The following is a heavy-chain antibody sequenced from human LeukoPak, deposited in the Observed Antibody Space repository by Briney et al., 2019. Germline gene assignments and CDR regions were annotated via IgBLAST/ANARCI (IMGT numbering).Heavy chain of an antibody. D-gene: IGHD1-1*01. CDR1: GYTFTSYG. V-gene: IGHV1-18*01. J-gene: IGHJ4*02. CDR2: ISAYNGNT. CDR3: ARDPGNWNDQGPHLPIDY. Sequence: ASVKVSCKASGYTFTSYGISWVRQAPGQGLEWMGWISAYNGNTNYAQKFQGRVTMTTDTSTSTAYIELRSLRSDDTAVYYCARDPGNWNDQGPHLPIDYWGQGTLVTVSS.